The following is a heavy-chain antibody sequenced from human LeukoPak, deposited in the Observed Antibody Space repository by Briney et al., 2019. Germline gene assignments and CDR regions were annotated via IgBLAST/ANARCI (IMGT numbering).Heavy chain of an antibody. V-gene: IGHV3-7*01. J-gene: IGHJ4*02. D-gene: IGHD2-15*01. CDR2: IKKDGSEK. Sequence: PGGSLRLSCAASGFTFSNYWMSWVRQAPGKGLEWVANIKKDGSEKYYEDSVKGRFTISRDNAKNSLYLQMNSLRAEDTAVYYCARDVRGGYFDYWGQGTLVTVSS. CDR1: GFTFSNYW. CDR3: ARDVRGGYFDY.